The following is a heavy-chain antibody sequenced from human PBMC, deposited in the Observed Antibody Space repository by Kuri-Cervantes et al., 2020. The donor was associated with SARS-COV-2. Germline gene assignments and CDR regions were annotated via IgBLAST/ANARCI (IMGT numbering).Heavy chain of an antibody. D-gene: IGHD3-22*01. CDR3: ARDLSYYDSSGYYLDAFDI. CDR2: IIPILGIA. Sequence: SVQVSCKASGYTFTSYAMNWVRQAPGQGLEWMGGIIPILGIANYAQKFQGRVTITADKSTSTAYMELSSLRSEDTAVYYCARDLSYYDSSGYYLDAFDIWGQGTMVTVSS. CDR1: GYTFTSYA. J-gene: IGHJ3*02. V-gene: IGHV1-69*10.